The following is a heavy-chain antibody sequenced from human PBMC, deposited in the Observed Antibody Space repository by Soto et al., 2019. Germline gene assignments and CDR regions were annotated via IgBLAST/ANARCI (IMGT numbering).Heavy chain of an antibody. D-gene: IGHD2-15*01. Sequence: QVQLVEYGGGVVQPWRSLRLSCAASGFTFSSYGMHWVRQAPGKGLEWVAVIWYDGSNKYYADSVKGRFTISRDNSKNTLYRQKNSARAEDTGVYYCARASIVVVVPTHPYLDYWGQGTLVTVSS. CDR1: GFTFSSYG. CDR2: IWYDGSNK. CDR3: ARASIVVVVPTHPYLDY. J-gene: IGHJ4*02. V-gene: IGHV3-33*01.